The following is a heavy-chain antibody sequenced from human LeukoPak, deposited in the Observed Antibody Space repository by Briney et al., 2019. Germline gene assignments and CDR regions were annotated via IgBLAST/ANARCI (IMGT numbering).Heavy chain of an antibody. CDR2: ISSSSSYI. CDR1: GFTFSSYS. J-gene: IGHJ6*02. CDR3: ARGLRNYYGMDV. Sequence: PGGSLRLSCAASGFTFSSYSMNWVRQAPGKGLEWVSSISSSSSYIYYADSVKGRFTISRDNAKNSLYLQMNSLRAEDTAVYYCARGLRNYYGMDVWGQGTTVTVSS. D-gene: IGHD5-12*01. V-gene: IGHV3-21*01.